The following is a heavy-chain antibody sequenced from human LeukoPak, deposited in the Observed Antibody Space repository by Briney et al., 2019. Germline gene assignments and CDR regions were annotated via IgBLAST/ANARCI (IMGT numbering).Heavy chain of an antibody. V-gene: IGHV4-39*01. Sequence: SETLSLTCTVSGGSISSSSYYWGWIRQPPGKGPEWIGSIYYSGSTYYNPSLRSRVTISVDTSKNQFSLKLSSVTAADTAVYYCARLSRYSGYEFDYWGQGTLVTVSS. J-gene: IGHJ4*02. CDR2: IYYSGST. CDR1: GGSISSSSYY. CDR3: ARLSRYSGYEFDY. D-gene: IGHD5-12*01.